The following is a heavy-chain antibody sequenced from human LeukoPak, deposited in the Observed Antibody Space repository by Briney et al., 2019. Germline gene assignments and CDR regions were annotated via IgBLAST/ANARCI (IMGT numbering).Heavy chain of an antibody. V-gene: IGHV4-4*07. CDR3: AKDNNGAAAGIIPGAFDI. CDR2: IYTSGST. J-gene: IGHJ3*02. D-gene: IGHD6-13*01. CDR1: GGSISSYY. Sequence: SETLSLTCNVSGGSISSYYWSWIRQPAGKGLECIGRIYTSGSTNYNPSLKSRVTMSVDTSKNQFSLKLSSVTPADTAVYYCAKDNNGAAAGIIPGAFDIWGQGTMVTVSS.